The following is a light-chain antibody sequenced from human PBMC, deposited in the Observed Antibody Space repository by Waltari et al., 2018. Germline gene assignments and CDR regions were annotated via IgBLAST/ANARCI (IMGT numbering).Light chain of an antibody. CDR3: QVWDSSSDHVI. CDR2: DDR. Sequence: SYVLTQPPSVSVAPGKTAKITCGTNNIGAKGVHWYQHKPGQAPVLVIYDDRDRPSGIPERFSGPKSGDTATLTISRVDAGDEADYYCQVWDSSSDHVIFGGGTKLTVL. J-gene: IGLJ2*01. V-gene: IGLV3-21*04. CDR1: NIGAKG.